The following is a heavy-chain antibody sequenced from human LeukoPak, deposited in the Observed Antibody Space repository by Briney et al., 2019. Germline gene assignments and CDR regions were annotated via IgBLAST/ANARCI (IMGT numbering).Heavy chain of an antibody. CDR1: GVSISGSNSY. CDR2: IYYSGNT. Sequence: SETLSLTCTVSGVSISGSNSYWGWIRQPPGKGLEWIGSIYYSGNTYYNASLKSQVSISIDTSKNQFSLRLTSVTAADTAVYYCARVAYYYDSSGFAHDAFDIWGQGTMVTVSS. V-gene: IGHV4-39*01. J-gene: IGHJ3*02. CDR3: ARVAYYYDSSGFAHDAFDI. D-gene: IGHD3-22*01.